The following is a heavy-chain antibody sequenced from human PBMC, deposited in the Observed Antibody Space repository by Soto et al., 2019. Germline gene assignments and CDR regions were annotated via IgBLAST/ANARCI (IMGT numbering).Heavy chain of an antibody. CDR2: IIPIFGTA. Sequence: GASVKVSCKASGGTFSSYAISWVRQAPGQGLEWMGGIIPIFGTANYAQKFQGRVTITADESTSTAYMELSSLRSEDTAVYYCARAPPEMATSYYFDYWGQGTLVTVSS. CDR3: ARAPPEMATSYYFDY. J-gene: IGHJ4*02. D-gene: IGHD5-12*01. V-gene: IGHV1-69*13. CDR1: GGTFSSYA.